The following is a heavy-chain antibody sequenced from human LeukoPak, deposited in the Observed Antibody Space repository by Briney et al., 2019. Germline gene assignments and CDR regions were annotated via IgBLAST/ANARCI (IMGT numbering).Heavy chain of an antibody. J-gene: IGHJ4*02. Sequence: SETLSLTCTVSGDSVGSTGVYWGWVRQPPGRGLEWIGSVYFTGSTYYNPSLTSRVTISVDTSKNHFSLTLSSVTAADTAVYYCARGAGYYGARWGQGTLVTVSS. CDR1: GDSVGSTGVY. D-gene: IGHD4-17*01. CDR3: ARGAGYYGAR. V-gene: IGHV4-39*07. CDR2: VYFTGST.